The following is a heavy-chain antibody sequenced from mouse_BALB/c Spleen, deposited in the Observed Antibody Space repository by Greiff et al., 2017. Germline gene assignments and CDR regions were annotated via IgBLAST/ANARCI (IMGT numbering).Heavy chain of an antibody. CDR3: ARDLTFPYYCHMDY. Sequence: EVQRVESGAGLVQPGGSLRLSCAPSGFTFTDYYMSWVRQHPGKALEWLGFIRNKANGYTTEYSASVKGRFTISRDKSQSILYLQMNTLRADDSANYSCARDLTFPYYCHMDYWGQGTSVTVAS. J-gene: IGHJ4*01. CDR2: IRNKANGYTT. V-gene: IGHV7-3*02. CDR1: GFTFTDYY.